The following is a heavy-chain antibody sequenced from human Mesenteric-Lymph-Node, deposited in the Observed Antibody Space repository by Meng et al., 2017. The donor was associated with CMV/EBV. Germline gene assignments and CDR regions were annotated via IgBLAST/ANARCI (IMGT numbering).Heavy chain of an antibody. Sequence: GGPRLSRAASGFTFSSYWMSWVRQAPGKGLEWVANIKQDGSEKYYVDSVKGRFTISRDNAKNSLYLQMNSLRAEDTAVYYCARGPGYRWFDPWGQGTLVTVSS. CDR2: IKQDGSEK. J-gene: IGHJ5*02. V-gene: IGHV3-7*01. CDR3: ARGPGYRWFDP. CDR1: GFTFSSYW. D-gene: IGHD5-12*01.